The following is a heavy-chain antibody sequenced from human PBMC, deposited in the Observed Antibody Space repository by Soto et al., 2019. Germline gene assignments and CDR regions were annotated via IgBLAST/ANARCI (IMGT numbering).Heavy chain of an antibody. D-gene: IGHD1-7*01. CDR3: STDGLNYGSFDY. J-gene: IGHJ4*02. Sequence: TGGSLRLSCAASGFTFSDAWMTWLRQTPGRGLEWVGRIKNKRSDEATDYAAAVKGGFIISRDDSKNTLYLQMHSLTTEDTAAYYCSTDGLNYGSFDYWGQGTLVTVSS. V-gene: IGHV3-15*01. CDR1: GFTFSDAW. CDR2: IKNKRSDEAT.